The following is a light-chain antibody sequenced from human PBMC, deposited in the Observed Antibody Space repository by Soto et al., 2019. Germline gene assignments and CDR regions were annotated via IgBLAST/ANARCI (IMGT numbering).Light chain of an antibody. CDR3: QKYHSAPWT. V-gene: IGKV1-27*01. J-gene: IGKJ1*01. CDR1: QGISND. CDR2: AAS. Sequence: DSQMTQSPSSLSASVGDRVTITCRASQGISNDLAWYQQKPGKVPKLLIYAASALQSVVPSRFSGSGSGTDFTLTISSLQPEDVATYYCQKYHSAPWTFGQGTKVEIK.